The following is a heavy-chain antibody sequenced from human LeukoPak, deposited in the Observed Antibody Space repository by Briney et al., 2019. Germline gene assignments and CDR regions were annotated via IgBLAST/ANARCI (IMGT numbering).Heavy chain of an antibody. J-gene: IGHJ5*02. CDR2: INHSGST. D-gene: IGHD4-17*01. CDR3: ARHDYGDYVWENGFDP. CDR1: GGSFSGYY. V-gene: IGHV4-34*01. Sequence: SETLSLTCAVYGGSFSGYYWSWIRQPPGKGLEWIGEINHSGSTNYNPSLKSRVTISVDTSKNQFSLKLSSVTAADTAVYYCARHDYGDYVWENGFDPWGQGTLVTVSS.